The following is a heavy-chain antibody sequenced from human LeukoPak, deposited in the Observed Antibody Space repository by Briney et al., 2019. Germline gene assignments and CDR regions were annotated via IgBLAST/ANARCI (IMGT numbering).Heavy chain of an antibody. V-gene: IGHV4-59*01. CDR1: GGSISDYY. CDR2: IYHSGST. J-gene: IGHJ5*02. CDR3: AREPGFDSSGYLNWFDP. D-gene: IGHD3-22*01. Sequence: SETLSLTCTVSGGSISDYYWSWIRQPPGKGLEWIGYIYHSGSTNYKSSLKSRVTISVDTSKNQLSLKLSSVTAADTAVYYCAREPGFDSSGYLNWFDPWGQGTLDRVSS.